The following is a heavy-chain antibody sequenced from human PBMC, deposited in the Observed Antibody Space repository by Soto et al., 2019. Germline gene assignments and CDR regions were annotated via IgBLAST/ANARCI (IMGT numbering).Heavy chain of an antibody. CDR2: IYWDDDK. Sequence: QITLKESGPTLVKPTQTLTLTCTFSGFSLSTSGVGVGWIRQPPGKALEWLALIYWDDDKRSSPSLKIRLTTPKYTSKTQVSLTLTNMDPVDAATYYCAHRRRGSYFDYWGQGTPVTVSS. V-gene: IGHV2-5*02. CDR1: GFSLSTSGVG. D-gene: IGHD3-16*01. CDR3: AHRRRGSYFDY. J-gene: IGHJ4*02.